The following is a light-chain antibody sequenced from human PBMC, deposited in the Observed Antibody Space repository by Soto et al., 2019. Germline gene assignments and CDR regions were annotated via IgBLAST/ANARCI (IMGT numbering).Light chain of an antibody. J-gene: IGKJ5*01. CDR3: QQYDSYPLT. V-gene: IGKV1-16*02. CDR1: EDIKTS. CDR2: AAS. Sequence: DIQMTQSPSSLFASVGDRVTITCRASEDIKTSVAWFQQTKGQAPEPLIFAASLLQDGVPPKFRGRGSGTRFTLTISRLQPDDFATYYCQQYDSYPLTFGQGTRLEIK.